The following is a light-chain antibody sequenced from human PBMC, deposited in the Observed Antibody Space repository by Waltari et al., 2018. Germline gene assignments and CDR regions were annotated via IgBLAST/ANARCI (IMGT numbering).Light chain of an antibody. Sequence: QAGLTQPPSVSKGLRQTATLTCTGNINNVGNQGAACLQQHQGRPPKVLSYRNNNRPSGVPDRFSGSNSDNTASLTITGAQAEDEASYYCHSRDASGVGGSFGGGTKLTVL. J-gene: IGLJ2*01. CDR3: HSRDASGVGGS. V-gene: IGLV10-54*04. CDR1: INNVGNQG. CDR2: RNN.